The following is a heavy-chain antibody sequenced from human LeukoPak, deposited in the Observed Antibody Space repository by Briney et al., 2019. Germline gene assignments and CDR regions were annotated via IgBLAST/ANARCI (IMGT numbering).Heavy chain of an antibody. Sequence: PGGSLRLSCGASGFIFRNYAMIWVRQAPGKGLEWVSSIRGKDGTTYYADSVKGRFTIFRDNSKNMLYLQMNSLRVEDTAVYYCVRERFNNDYEAWGQGILVTVSS. CDR1: GFIFRNYA. CDR3: VRERFNNDYEA. D-gene: IGHD3-22*01. CDR2: IRGKDGTT. J-gene: IGHJ5*02. V-gene: IGHV3-23*01.